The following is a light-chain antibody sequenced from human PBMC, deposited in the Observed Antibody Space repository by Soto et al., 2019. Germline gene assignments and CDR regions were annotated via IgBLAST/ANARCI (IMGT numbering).Light chain of an antibody. J-gene: IGLJ1*01. CDR2: EGI. V-gene: IGLV2-23*01. CDR3: CSYAGSGTDNYV. Sequence: QSALTQPASVSGSPGQSITISCTGTSGDIGTYNLVSWYQHYPGKAPKLMIYEGIKRPSGVSNRFSGSKSGNTAFLTVSGLQAEDEADYYCCSYAGSGTDNYVFGSGTKVTVL. CDR1: SGDIGTYNL.